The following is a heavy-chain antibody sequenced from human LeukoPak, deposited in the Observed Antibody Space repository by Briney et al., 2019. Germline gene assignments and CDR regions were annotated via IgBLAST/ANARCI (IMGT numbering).Heavy chain of an antibody. D-gene: IGHD6-13*01. J-gene: IGHJ6*03. Sequence: SSETLSLTCTASGGSISSSSYYWGWIRQPPGKGLEWIGSIYYSGSTYYNPSLKSRVTISVDTSKNQFSLKLSSVTAADTAVYYCARDIAAAGTWPDYYYYMDVWGKGTTVTVSS. CDR3: ARDIAAAGTWPDYYYYMDV. CDR1: GGSISSSSYY. CDR2: IYYSGST. V-gene: IGHV4-39*07.